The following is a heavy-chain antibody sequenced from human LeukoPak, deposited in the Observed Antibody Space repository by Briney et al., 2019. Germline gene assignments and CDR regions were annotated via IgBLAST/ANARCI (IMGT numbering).Heavy chain of an antibody. CDR3: ASEDYDSSGYYSFFDY. V-gene: IGHV3-30-3*01. CDR2: ISYDGSNK. CDR1: GFTFSNYA. Sequence: GGSLRLSCAASGFTFSNYAMHWVRQAPGKGLEWAALISYDGSNKYYADSVKGRFTISRDNSKNTLYLQMNSLRAEDTAVYYCASEDYDSSGYYSFFDYWGQGTLVTVSS. J-gene: IGHJ4*02. D-gene: IGHD3-22*01.